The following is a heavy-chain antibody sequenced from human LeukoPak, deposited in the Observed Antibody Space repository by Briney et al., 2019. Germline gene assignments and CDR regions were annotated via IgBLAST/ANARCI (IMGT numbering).Heavy chain of an antibody. CDR3: AKDQLDIVVVTAILDY. J-gene: IGHJ4*02. D-gene: IGHD2-21*02. CDR2: IKQDGSET. CDR1: GFPFSNYW. Sequence: GGSLRLSCVASGFPFSNYWMTWVRQTPGKGLEWVANIKQDGSETHYVDSVKGRFTISRDNSKNTLYLQMNSLRAEDTAVYYCAKDQLDIVVVTAILDYWGQGTLVTVSS. V-gene: IGHV3-7*01.